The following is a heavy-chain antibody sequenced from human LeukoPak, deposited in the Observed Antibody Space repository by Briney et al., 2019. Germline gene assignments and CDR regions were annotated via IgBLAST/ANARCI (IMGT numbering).Heavy chain of an antibody. D-gene: IGHD4-17*01. CDR3: AADLLSYGKVPSYYMDV. Sequence: SVKVSCKASGFTFTSSAMQWVRQARGQRLEWIGWIVVGSGNTNYAQKFQERVTITRDMSTSTAYMELSSLRSEDTAVYYCAADLLSYGKVPSYYMDVWGKGTTVTVSS. J-gene: IGHJ6*03. CDR2: IVVGSGNT. V-gene: IGHV1-58*02. CDR1: GFTFTSSA.